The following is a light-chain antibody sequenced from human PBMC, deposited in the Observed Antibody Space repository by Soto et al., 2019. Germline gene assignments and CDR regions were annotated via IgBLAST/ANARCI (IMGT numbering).Light chain of an antibody. CDR1: SSNIGSNY. V-gene: IGLV1-47*01. J-gene: IGLJ7*01. Sequence: QSVVTQTPSASGTPGQRVTISCYGSSSNIGSNYVYWYQQLPGTAPRLLIYRNSERPSGVPDRFSGSKSGTSASLAISGLRSEDEADHYCPSWDDSLSAAVFGGGTQLTVL. CDR2: RNS. CDR3: PSWDDSLSAAV.